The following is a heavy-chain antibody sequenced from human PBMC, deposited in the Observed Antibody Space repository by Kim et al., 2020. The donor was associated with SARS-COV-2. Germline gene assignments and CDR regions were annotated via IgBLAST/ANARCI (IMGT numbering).Heavy chain of an antibody. CDR3: ARSHGLGV. CDR2: GGT. Sequence: GGTHYNPSPKSRVTISADTSSNQFSLHLSSVTATDTAVYYCARSHGLGVWGQGTTVTVSS. J-gene: IGHJ6*01. V-gene: IGHV4-39*01.